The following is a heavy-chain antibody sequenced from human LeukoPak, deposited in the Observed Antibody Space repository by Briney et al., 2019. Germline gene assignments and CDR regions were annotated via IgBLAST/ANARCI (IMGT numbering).Heavy chain of an antibody. Sequence: EASVKVSCKASGYTFTSYGISWVRQAPGQGLEWMGWISAYNGNTNYAQKLQGRVTMTTDTSTSTAYMELRSLRSDDTAVYYCARSRGYQPLEAPIYYFDYWGQGTLVTVSS. J-gene: IGHJ4*02. V-gene: IGHV1-18*01. CDR2: ISAYNGNT. CDR1: GYTFTSYG. CDR3: ARSRGYQPLEAPIYYFDY. D-gene: IGHD2-2*01.